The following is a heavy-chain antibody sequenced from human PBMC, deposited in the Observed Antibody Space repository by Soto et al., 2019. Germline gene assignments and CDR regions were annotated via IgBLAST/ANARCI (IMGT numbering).Heavy chain of an antibody. J-gene: IGHJ4*02. CDR2: ISGSGGST. CDR1: GFTFSIYA. Sequence: PGGSLRLSCAASGFTFSIYAMSWVRHAPGKGLEWVSAISGSGGSTYYADSVKGRFTISRDNSKNTLYLQMNSLRAEDTAVYYCAKAALRFLEWLSDYWGQGTLVTVSS. V-gene: IGHV3-23*01. CDR3: AKAALRFLEWLSDY. D-gene: IGHD3-3*01.